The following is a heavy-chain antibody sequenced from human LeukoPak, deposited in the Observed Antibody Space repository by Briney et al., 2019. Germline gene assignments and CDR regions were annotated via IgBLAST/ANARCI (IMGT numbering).Heavy chain of an antibody. CDR2: ISVYNGNT. Sequence: ASVKVSCKASGYTFTSYGISWVRQAPGQGLEWMGWISVYNGNTNYAQKLQGRVTMTTDTSTSTAYMELRSLRSDDTAVYYCARSGITMIVAGYYYMDVWGKGTTVTVSS. D-gene: IGHD3-22*01. J-gene: IGHJ6*03. CDR3: ARSGITMIVAGYYYMDV. CDR1: GYTFTSYG. V-gene: IGHV1-18*01.